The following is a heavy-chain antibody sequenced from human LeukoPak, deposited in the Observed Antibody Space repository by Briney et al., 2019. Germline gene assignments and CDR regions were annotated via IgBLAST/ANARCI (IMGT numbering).Heavy chain of an antibody. CDR1: GGSVSSDY. J-gene: IGHJ4*02. CDR2: IFYTGSN. D-gene: IGHD3-3*01. CDR3: AGRGPWSGSFDY. Sequence: SETLSLTCTVSGGSVSSDYWSWIRQAPGKGLEWIGFIFYTGSNNYNPSLKSRVTMSVDTSKNQFSLRLNSVTAADTAVYYCAGRGPWSGSFDYWGQGALVTVSS. V-gene: IGHV4-59*08.